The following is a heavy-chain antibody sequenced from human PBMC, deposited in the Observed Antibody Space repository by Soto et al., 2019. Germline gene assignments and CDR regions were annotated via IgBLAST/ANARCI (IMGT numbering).Heavy chain of an antibody. V-gene: IGHV1-18*01. CDR3: ARAVGGSEYSYIEY. J-gene: IGHJ4*02. CDR2: ISAYNAKT. D-gene: IGHD5-18*01. Sequence: QVQLMQSGAEVRGPGSSVRVSCKASGYTFTSNAITRVRQAPGQGLEWMGWISAYNAKTDYAQKFQGRVTMSTDTSPSTASMELRSLRSNDTAVYYCARAVGGSEYSYIEYWGQGTLVTVSS. CDR1: GYTFTSNA.